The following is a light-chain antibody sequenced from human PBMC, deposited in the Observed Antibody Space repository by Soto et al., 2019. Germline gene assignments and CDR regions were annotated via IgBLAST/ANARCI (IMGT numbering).Light chain of an antibody. CDR1: QSIDRW. CDR2: DAT. V-gene: IGKV1-5*01. CDR3: QQYYSYPLT. J-gene: IGKJ4*01. Sequence: DIQITQSPSTLSASVGDRVTLNCRASQSIDRWLAWYQQKPGKAPKVLIWDATTLHRGVPSRFSGSRSGAEFTLTISSLQPDDFATYYCQQYYSYPLTFGGGTKVDIK.